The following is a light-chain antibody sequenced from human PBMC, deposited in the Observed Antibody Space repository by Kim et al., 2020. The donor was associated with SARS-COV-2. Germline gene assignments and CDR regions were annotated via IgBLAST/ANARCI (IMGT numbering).Light chain of an antibody. CDR3: LLSFSGARGV. J-gene: IGLJ3*02. V-gene: IGLV7-46*01. CDR1: TGAVTSGHY. CDR2: DTS. Sequence: QAVVTQEPSLTVSPGGTVTLTCGSNTGAVTSGHYPYWFQQKPGQAPMTLIFDTSNKHSWTPARFSGSLLGAKAALTLPGAQPEDEADYYCLLSFSGARGVFGGGTQLTVL.